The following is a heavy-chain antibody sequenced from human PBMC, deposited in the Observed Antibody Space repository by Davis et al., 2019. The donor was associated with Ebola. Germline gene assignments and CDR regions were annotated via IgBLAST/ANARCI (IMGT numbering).Heavy chain of an antibody. CDR2: LGTSADT. J-gene: IGHJ3*02. V-gene: IGHV3-23*01. D-gene: IGHD1-26*01. CDR1: GFIFSSYV. CDR3: AKDTSNIWFDI. Sequence: PGGSLRPSCPASGFIFSSYVMSWVRQAPGKGLEWVSTLGTSADTYYADSVKGRFTISRDNSKNTLYLQMNGRRVEVTAIYYCAKDTSNIWFDIWGQGTMVTVSS.